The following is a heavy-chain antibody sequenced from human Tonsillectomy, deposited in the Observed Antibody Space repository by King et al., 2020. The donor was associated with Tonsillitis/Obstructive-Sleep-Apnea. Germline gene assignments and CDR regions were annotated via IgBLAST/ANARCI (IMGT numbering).Heavy chain of an antibody. CDR1: GGSFSGYC. Sequence: VQLPQWGAGLLKPSETLSLTCAVYGGSFSGYCWGWIRQPPGKGLEWIGEINHSGSTNYNPSLESRVTISVDTSKNQFSLKLSSVTAADTAVYYCASYLPPGGYFDLWGRGTLVTVSS. D-gene: IGHD1-26*01. V-gene: IGHV4-34*01. J-gene: IGHJ2*01. CDR2: INHSGST. CDR3: ASYLPPGGYFDL.